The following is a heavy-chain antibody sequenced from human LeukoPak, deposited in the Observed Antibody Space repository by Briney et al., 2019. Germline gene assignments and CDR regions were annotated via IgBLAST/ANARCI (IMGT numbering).Heavy chain of an antibody. CDR3: ARADDYDILTGYYKSDAFDI. CDR2: MHPNSGNT. D-gene: IGHD3-9*01. Sequence: GASVKVSCKASGYTFTSYDINWVRQATGQGLEWMGWMHPNSGNTGYAQKFQGRVTMTRNTSISTAYMELSSLRSEDTAVYYCARADDYDILTGYYKSDAFDIWGQGTMVTVSS. V-gene: IGHV1-8*01. CDR1: GYTFTSYD. J-gene: IGHJ3*02.